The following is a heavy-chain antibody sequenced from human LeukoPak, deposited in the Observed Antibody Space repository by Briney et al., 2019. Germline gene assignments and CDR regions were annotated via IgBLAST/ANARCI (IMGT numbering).Heavy chain of an antibody. Sequence: ASVKVSCKASGYTFTSYGISWVRQAPGQGLEWMGWISANNGNRNYAQKLQDRVSMTTDTSTSTAYMELRSLRSDDTAVYYCARQGYGGHSQGAADYWGQGTPVTVSS. V-gene: IGHV1-18*01. D-gene: IGHD4-23*01. J-gene: IGHJ4*02. CDR2: ISANNGNR. CDR3: ARQGYGGHSQGAADY. CDR1: GYTFTSYG.